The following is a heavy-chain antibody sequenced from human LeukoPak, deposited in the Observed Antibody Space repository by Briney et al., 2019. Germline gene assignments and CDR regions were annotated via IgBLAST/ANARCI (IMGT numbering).Heavy chain of an antibody. CDR3: ARGQKQLWLHKDY. CDR2: ISVTSLYI. V-gene: IGHV3-21*01. D-gene: IGHD5-18*01. CDR1: GFTFSSHT. Sequence: PGGSLRLSCAASGFTFSSHTMNWVRQAPGKGREGVSFISVTSLYIFYADSVKRPFTISRDNANNSLYLQINSLRAEDAAVYYCARGQKQLWLHKDYWGQGTLVTVSS. J-gene: IGHJ4*02.